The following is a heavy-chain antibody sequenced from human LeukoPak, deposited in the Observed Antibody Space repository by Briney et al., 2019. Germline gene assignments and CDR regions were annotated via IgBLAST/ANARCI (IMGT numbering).Heavy chain of an antibody. V-gene: IGHV1-69*04. D-gene: IGHD2-21*02. J-gene: IGHJ4*02. CDR2: IIPILGIA. CDR3: ARVGHAGDANYDY. Sequence: ASVKVSCKASGGTFSSYAISWVRQAPGQGLEWMGRIIPILGIANYAQKFQGRVTTTADKSTSTAYMELSSLRSEDTAVYYCARVGHAGDANYDYWGQGTLVTVSS. CDR1: GGTFSSYA.